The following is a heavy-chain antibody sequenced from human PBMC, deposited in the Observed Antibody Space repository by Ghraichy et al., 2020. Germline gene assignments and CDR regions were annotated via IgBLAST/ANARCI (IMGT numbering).Heavy chain of an antibody. J-gene: IGHJ4*02. Sequence: SETLSLTCTVSGGSISSSNYYWGWIRQPPGKGLEWIGSIYYSGSTYYNPSLKSRVTISVDTSKNQFSLKLSSVTAADTAVYYCARRQGYFDYWGQGTLVTVSS. CDR3: ARRQGYFDY. CDR1: GGSISSSNYY. V-gene: IGHV4-39*01. CDR2: IYYSGST.